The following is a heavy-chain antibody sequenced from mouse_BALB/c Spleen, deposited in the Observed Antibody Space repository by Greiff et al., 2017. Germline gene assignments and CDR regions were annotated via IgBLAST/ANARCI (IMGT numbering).Heavy chain of an antibody. Sequence: VQRVESGAELVRPGASVKLSCKALGYTFTDYEMHWVKQTPVHGLEWIGAIHPGSGGTAYNQKFKGKATLTADKYSSTAYMELSSLTSEDSAVYYGTRRDCRYDWFAYWGEGTLVTVSA. CDR2: IHPGSGGT. D-gene: IGHD2-14*01. J-gene: IGHJ3*01. CDR3: TRRDCRYDWFAY. V-gene: IGHV1-15*01. CDR1: GYTFTDYE.